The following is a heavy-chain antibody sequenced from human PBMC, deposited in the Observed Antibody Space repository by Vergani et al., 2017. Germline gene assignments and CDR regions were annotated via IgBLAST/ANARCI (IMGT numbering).Heavy chain of an antibody. J-gene: IGHJ3*02. Sequence: QVQLQESGPGLVKPSETLSLTCTVSGGSISSYYWSWIRQPPGKGLEWIGYIYYSGSTNYNPSLKSRVTISVDTSKNQFSLKLSSVTAADTAVYYCARLATRVGAFDIWGQGTMVTVSS. V-gene: IGHV4-59*01. CDR1: GGSISSYY. CDR2: IYYSGST. CDR3: ARLATRVGAFDI. D-gene: IGHD1-26*01.